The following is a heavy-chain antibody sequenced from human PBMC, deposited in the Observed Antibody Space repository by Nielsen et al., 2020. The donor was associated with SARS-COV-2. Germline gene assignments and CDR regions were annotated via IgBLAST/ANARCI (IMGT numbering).Heavy chain of an antibody. V-gene: IGHV3-30*18. CDR3: AKSRRRGYIYGPLDS. CDR1: GFIFSIYG. CDR2: ISYDGTGK. D-gene: IGHD5-18*01. Sequence: GGSLRLSCATSGFIFSIYGMHWVRQAPGKGLESVAVISYDGTGKKYADSVKGRFTTSSDGSKSTLYLQMNSLRAEDTVVYYCAKSRRRGYIYGPLDSWGQGTLVTVSS. J-gene: IGHJ4*02.